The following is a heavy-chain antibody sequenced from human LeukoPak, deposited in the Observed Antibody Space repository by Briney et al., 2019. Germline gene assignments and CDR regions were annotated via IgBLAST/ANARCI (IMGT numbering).Heavy chain of an antibody. CDR3: ARIKSPPGHDYGDYVGFSWFDP. J-gene: IGHJ5*02. CDR1: GGSISSSNW. CDR2: IYHSGST. D-gene: IGHD4-17*01. Sequence: PSETLSLTCAVSGGSISSSNWWSWVRQPPGKGLEWIGEIYHSGSTNYNPSLKSRVTISVDKSKNQFSLKLSSVTAADTAVYCCARIKSPPGHDYGDYVGFSWFDPWGQGTLVTVSS. V-gene: IGHV4-4*01.